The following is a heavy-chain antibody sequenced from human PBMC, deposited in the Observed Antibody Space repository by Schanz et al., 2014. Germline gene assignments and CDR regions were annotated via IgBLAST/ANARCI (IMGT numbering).Heavy chain of an antibody. D-gene: IGHD6-6*01. V-gene: IGHV1-18*01. Sequence: QVQLVQSGAEVKKPGASVKVSCKASGYTFISYGIKWVRQAPGQGLEWMGWISPYNGNTNYAQKLQGRVTMTADTSPSTAYMDLRSLRSDDTAVYYCARDQSPYTNASDVRYFDDWGQGSLVTVSS. CDR1: GYTFISYG. CDR3: ARDQSPYTNASDVRYFDD. J-gene: IGHJ4*02. CDR2: ISPYNGNT.